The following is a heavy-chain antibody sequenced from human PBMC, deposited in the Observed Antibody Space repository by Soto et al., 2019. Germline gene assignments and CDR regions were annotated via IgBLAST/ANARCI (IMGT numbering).Heavy chain of an antibody. V-gene: IGHV3-66*01. CDR2: IYSGGTT. CDR1: GFSVSINY. J-gene: IGHJ3*01. CDR3: AGDSTDGDFVDAFDV. D-gene: IGHD4-17*01. Sequence: ELQLVESGGGLVQPGGSLRLSCAASGFSVSINYVNWVRQAPGKGLEWVSVIYSGGTTHYADSVKGRFTISRDTSKNTLYLQMNSLRVEDTPVYYCAGDSTDGDFVDAFDVWGQGTMVTVSS.